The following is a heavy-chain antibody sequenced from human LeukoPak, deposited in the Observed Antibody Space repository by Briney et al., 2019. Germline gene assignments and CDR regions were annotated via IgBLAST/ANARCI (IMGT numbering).Heavy chain of an antibody. J-gene: IGHJ4*02. CDR2: IDPSGGST. CDR3: ARPSGRTTDPFDY. D-gene: IGHD1-1*01. CDR1: GDTFTSYY. Sequence: ASVKVSCKASGDTFTSYYMHWVRQAPGQGLEWMRIIDPSGGSTSYAQKFQGRVTMTRDTSTSTVYMELSSLRSEDTAVYYCARPSGRTTDPFDYWGQGALVTVSS. V-gene: IGHV1-46*01.